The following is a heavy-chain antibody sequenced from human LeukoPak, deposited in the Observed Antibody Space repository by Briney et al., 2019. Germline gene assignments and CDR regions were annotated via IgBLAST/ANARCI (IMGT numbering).Heavy chain of an antibody. CDR3: ARGSDAHDY. Sequence: GGSLRLSCAASGFIFSSYAMSWVRKAPGKGREWVSAISGSGGSTYYADSVKGRFTISRDNSKNTLYLQMNSLRAEDTAVYYCARGSDAHDYWGQGTLVTVSS. D-gene: IGHD2-15*01. J-gene: IGHJ4*02. V-gene: IGHV3-23*01. CDR1: GFIFSSYA. CDR2: ISGSGGST.